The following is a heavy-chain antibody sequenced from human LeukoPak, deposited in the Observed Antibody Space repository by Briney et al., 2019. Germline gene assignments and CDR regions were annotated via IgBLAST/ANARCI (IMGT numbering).Heavy chain of an antibody. Sequence: GGSLRLSCAASTFTVSSNYMSWVRQAPGKGLEWVSYISSSSSTIYYADSVKGRFTISRDNAKNSLYLQMNSLRAEDTAVYYCARSSRELGGYAPWELMPPFDYWGQGTLVTVSS. CDR2: ISSSSSTI. CDR1: TFTVSSNY. D-gene: IGHD1-7*01. CDR3: ARSSRELGGYAPWELMPPFDY. J-gene: IGHJ4*02. V-gene: IGHV3-48*01.